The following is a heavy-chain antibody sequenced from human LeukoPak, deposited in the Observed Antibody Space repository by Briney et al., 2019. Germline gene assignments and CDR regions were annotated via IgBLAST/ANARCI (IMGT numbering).Heavy chain of an antibody. CDR3: AKDLRVGEY. Sequence: GGSLRLSCAASGFDFSGYFMNWVRQAPGKGLEWVSSISSSSSFIYYADSVKGRFTISRDNAKNSLYLQMNSLRVDDTAVYYCAKDLRVGEYWGQGTLVTVSS. CDR1: GFDFSGYF. V-gene: IGHV3-21*01. D-gene: IGHD2-2*01. J-gene: IGHJ4*02. CDR2: ISSSSSFI.